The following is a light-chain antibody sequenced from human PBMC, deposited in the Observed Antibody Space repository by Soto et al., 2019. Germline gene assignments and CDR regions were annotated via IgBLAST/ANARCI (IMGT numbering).Light chain of an antibody. Sequence: DIQMTQSPSSLSASVGDRVTITCRASQRITTYLNWYQQRPGKAPSLLIYAATYLREGVPPRFSGSGSGTDFTLTIAGLQPDDFATYFCHQIHTTPWTFRQGTKVDIK. CDR1: QRITTY. CDR2: AAT. CDR3: HQIHTTPWT. V-gene: IGKV1-39*01. J-gene: IGKJ1*01.